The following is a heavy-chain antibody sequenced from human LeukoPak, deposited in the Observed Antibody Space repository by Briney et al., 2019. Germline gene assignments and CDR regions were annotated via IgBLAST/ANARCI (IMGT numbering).Heavy chain of an antibody. J-gene: IGHJ4*02. CDR1: GYSISSGYY. CDR2: IYHSGST. CDR3: ARSDTIFGVTYFDY. V-gene: IGHV4-38-2*01. D-gene: IGHD3-3*01. Sequence: SETLSLTCAVSGYSISSGYYWGWIRQPPGKGLEWIGSIYHSGSTYYNPSLNSRVTISVDTSKNQFSLKLSSVTAADTAVYYCARSDTIFGVTYFDYWGQGTLVTVSS.